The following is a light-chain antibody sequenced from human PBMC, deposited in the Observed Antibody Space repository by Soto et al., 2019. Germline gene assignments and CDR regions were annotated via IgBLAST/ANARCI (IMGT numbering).Light chain of an antibody. J-gene: IGKJ1*01. Sequence: DIQMTQSPSTLSVSLGDRITITCRASEDIDTSLAWFLQRPGKAPQVLIAGASGLMNGVPSTFSGSGSGTEFALTISSVQPDDFATYFCQHYDTFSWTFGQGTKVDIK. CDR3: QHYDTFSWT. V-gene: IGKV1-5*01. CDR1: EDIDTS. CDR2: GAS.